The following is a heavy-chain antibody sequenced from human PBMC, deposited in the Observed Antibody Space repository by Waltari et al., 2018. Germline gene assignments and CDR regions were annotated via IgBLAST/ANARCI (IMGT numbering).Heavy chain of an antibody. CDR3: ARDLPQSRFSFVGADGFDP. CDR1: GYTFTSYA. J-gene: IGHJ5*02. CDR2: INAGNGNT. Sequence: QVQLVQSGAEVKKPGASVKVSCKASGYTFTSYAMHWVRQAPGQRLEWMGWINAGNGNTKYSQKFQGRVTITRDTSASTAYMELSSLRSEDTAVYYCARDLPQSRFSFVGADGFDPWGQGTLVTVSS. V-gene: IGHV1-3*01. D-gene: IGHD1-26*01.